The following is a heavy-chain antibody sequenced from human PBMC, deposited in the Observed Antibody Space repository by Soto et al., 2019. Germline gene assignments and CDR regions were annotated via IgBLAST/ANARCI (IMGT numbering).Heavy chain of an antibody. Sequence: QVQLVQSGAEVKKPGASVKVACKASGYMFSAYGISWVRQATGHGLAWMGWISGYNGNTNNAQKFQGRVTMTTDTSTSTVYMELRRLRSDDTAVYYCARDRRNGGYGGAFDVWGQGTKVTVSS. V-gene: IGHV1-18*01. D-gene: IGHD5-12*01. CDR3: ARDRRNGGYGGAFDV. CDR1: GYMFSAYG. CDR2: ISGYNGNT. J-gene: IGHJ3*01.